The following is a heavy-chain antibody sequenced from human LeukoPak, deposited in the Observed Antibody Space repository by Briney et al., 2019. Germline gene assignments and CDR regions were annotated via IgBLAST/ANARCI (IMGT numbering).Heavy chain of an antibody. V-gene: IGHV4-38-2*01. D-gene: IGHD7-27*01. J-gene: IGHJ3*02. Sequence: SETLSLTCAVSGYSISSGYYWGWIRQPPGKGLDWIGSIYHSGSTYYNPPLKSRVTISVDTSKNQFSLKLSSVTAAETAVYYCARYLTGDLTTNDAFDIWGQGTMVTVSS. CDR1: GYSISSGYY. CDR2: IYHSGST. CDR3: ARYLTGDLTTNDAFDI.